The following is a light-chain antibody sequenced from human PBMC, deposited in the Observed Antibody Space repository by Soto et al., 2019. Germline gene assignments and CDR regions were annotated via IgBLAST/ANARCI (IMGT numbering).Light chain of an antibody. J-gene: IGLJ3*02. Sequence: QSVLTQPDYVSGSPGQSITISCTGTSSGIGTYNLVSWYQQHPGKAPKLIIYEATKRPSGGSNRFSGSKSGNTASLTISGLQTEDEADYYCCSYAGGSTLVFGGGTKVTVL. CDR1: SSGIGTYNL. CDR3: CSYAGGSTLV. V-gene: IGLV2-23*01. CDR2: EAT.